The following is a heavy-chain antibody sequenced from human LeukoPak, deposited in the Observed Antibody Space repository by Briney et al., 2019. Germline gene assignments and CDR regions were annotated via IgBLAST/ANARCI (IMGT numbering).Heavy chain of an antibody. Sequence: SETLSLTCAVSGYSISSGYYWGWIRQPPGKGLEWIGSIYHIGSTYSTPSLNSRVTTSVDTSKNQFSLKLSSVTAAGTAVYYCARRPLSRDYYFDYWGQGTLVTVSS. J-gene: IGHJ4*02. V-gene: IGHV4-38-2*01. CDR2: IYHIGST. CDR1: GYSISSGYY. D-gene: IGHD3-16*02. CDR3: ARRPLSRDYYFDY.